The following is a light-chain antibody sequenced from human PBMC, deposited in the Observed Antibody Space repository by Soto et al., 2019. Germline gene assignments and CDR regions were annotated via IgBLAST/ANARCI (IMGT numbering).Light chain of an antibody. Sequence: QTVVTQEPSFSVSPGRKGTLTCGLSSGSVSTSYYPSWYQQTPGQAPRTLIYSTNTRSSGVPDRFSVSILGNKAALTITGAQADDESDYYCVLYMGSGIWVFGGGTKLTVL. CDR3: VLYMGSGIWV. CDR1: SGSVSTSYY. CDR2: STN. V-gene: IGLV8-61*01. J-gene: IGLJ3*02.